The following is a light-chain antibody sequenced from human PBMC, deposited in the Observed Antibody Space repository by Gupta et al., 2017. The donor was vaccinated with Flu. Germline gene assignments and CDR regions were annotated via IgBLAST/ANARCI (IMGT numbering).Light chain of an antibody. V-gene: IGLV6-57*01. CDR2: EDN. J-gene: IGLJ3*02. CDR1: SGSIASNY. Sequence: NFMLTQPHSVSESPGKTVTISCTRSSGSIASNYVQWYQQRPGSSPPTVIYEDNQRPSGVPDRFSGSIDYSSTSASLTISGLKTEDEADYYCQSYDTNNHWVFGGGTKLTVL. CDR3: QSYDTNNHWV.